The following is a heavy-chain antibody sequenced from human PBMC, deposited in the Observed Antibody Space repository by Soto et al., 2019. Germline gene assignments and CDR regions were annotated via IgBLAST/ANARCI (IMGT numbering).Heavy chain of an antibody. CDR3: ARYYYDSSGYLDAFDI. CDR2: IYPGDSDT. D-gene: IGHD3-22*01. CDR1: GYSFTSYW. V-gene: IGHV5-51*01. J-gene: IGHJ3*02. Sequence: TGESLKISCKGSGYSFTSYWIGWVRQMPGKGLEWMGVIYPGDSDTRYSPSFQGQVTISADRSINTAFLQWSSLKASDTAMYYCARYYYDSSGYLDAFDIWGQGTMVTVSS.